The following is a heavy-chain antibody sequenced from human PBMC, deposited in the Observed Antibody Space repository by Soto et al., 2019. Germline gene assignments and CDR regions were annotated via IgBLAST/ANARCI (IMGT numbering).Heavy chain of an antibody. J-gene: IGHJ4*02. Sequence: GGSLRLSCAASGFTFSAYMMTWVRQAPGKGLEWVANINQDESEKYYVDSVRGRFTISRDNARNSLSLQMNSLRAEDTAVYYCGKIVLDSIGVAIVPVAIHKWGQGTLVTVSS. CDR2: INQDESEK. CDR1: GFTFSAYM. CDR3: GKIVLDSIGVAIVPVAIHK. V-gene: IGHV3-7*01. D-gene: IGHD2-8*01.